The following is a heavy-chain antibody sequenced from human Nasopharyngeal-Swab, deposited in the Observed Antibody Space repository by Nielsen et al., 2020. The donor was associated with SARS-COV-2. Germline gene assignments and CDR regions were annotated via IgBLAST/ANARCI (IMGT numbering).Heavy chain of an antibody. Sequence: LSLTCAASGFTFSDYYMSWIRQAPGKGLEWVSYISSSGSTIYYADSVKGRFTISRDNAKNSLYLQMNSLRAEDTAVYYCARESSPHWYFDLWGRGTLVTVSS. CDR3: ARESSPHWYFDL. J-gene: IGHJ2*01. V-gene: IGHV3-11*01. CDR2: ISSSGSTI. D-gene: IGHD6-13*01. CDR1: GFTFSDYY.